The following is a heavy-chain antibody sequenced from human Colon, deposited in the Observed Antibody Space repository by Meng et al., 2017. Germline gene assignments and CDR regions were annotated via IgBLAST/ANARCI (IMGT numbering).Heavy chain of an antibody. J-gene: IGHJ4*02. D-gene: IGHD7-27*01. CDR3: ARDNWGSLDY. CDR1: GASVSDTNYA. V-gene: IGHV4-61*01. CDR2: GST. Sequence: VQLQDPGPGLGRPSETLSLTCTVSGASVSDTNYAWSWIRQPPGKGLEWIGYGSTNHNPSLKSRVTISVDTSKNQFSLTLNSVTAADTAVYYCARDNWGSLDYWGQGTLVTVSS.